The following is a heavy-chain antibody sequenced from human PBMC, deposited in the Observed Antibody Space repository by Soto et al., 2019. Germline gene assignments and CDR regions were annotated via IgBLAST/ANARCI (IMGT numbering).Heavy chain of an antibody. J-gene: IGHJ5*02. V-gene: IGHV4-31*11. CDR3: ARGHCSGGDCPNWLDP. Sequence: TLSLTCADHGGSCSGYYWRWIRPDPGKGLEWIGYIHSNGNTYYNPSLKSRVTMSLDTSKNQFSLRLSSVTAADTAVYYCARGHCSGGDCPNWLDPWGKVSLVTVSS. CDR1: GGSCSGYY. D-gene: IGHD2-15*01. CDR2: IHSNGNT.